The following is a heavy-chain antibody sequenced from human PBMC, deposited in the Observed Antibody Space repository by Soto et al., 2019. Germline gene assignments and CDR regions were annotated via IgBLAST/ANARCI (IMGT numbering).Heavy chain of an antibody. CDR2: IKSKTDGGTT. V-gene: IGHV3-15*01. Sequence: GGSLRLSCAASGFTFSNAWMSWVRQAPGKGLEWVGRIKSKTDGGTTDYAAPVKGRFTISRDDSKNTLYLQMNSLKTEDTAVNYCTTDKEGVYYDILPGYYTDWYFDLGGRGT. CDR3: TTDKEGVYYDILPGYYTDWYFDL. J-gene: IGHJ2*01. CDR1: GFTFSNAW. D-gene: IGHD3-9*01.